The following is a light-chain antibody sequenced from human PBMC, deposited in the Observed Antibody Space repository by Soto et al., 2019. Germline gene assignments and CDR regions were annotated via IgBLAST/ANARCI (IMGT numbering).Light chain of an antibody. J-gene: IGKJ5*01. CDR2: DAS. CDR1: QGVSSY. V-gene: IGKV3D-11*01. Sequence: EIVLTQSPATLSLSPGERATLSCRASQGVSSYLAWYQQKPGQAPRLLIYDASNGATGIPARFSGSGPGTDFTLTISSLEPEDFAVYYCQQRSNWLITFGQGTRLEIK. CDR3: QQRSNWLIT.